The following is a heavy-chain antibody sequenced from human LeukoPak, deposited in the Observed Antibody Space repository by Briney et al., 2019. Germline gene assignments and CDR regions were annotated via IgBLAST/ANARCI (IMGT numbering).Heavy chain of an antibody. CDR1: GFTFSSYA. D-gene: IGHD2-2*01. V-gene: IGHV3-48*01. Sequence: GGSLRLSCAASGFTFSSYAMSWVRQAPGKGLEWVSYISSSSSTIYYADSVKGRFTISRDNAKNSLYLQMNSLRAEDTAVYYCAREASRFFPGSRPRHVAFDIWGQGTMVTVSS. CDR2: ISSSSSTI. CDR3: AREASRFFPGSRPRHVAFDI. J-gene: IGHJ3*02.